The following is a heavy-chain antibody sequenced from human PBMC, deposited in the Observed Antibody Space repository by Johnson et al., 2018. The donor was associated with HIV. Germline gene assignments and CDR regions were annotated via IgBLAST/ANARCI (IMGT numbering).Heavy chain of an antibody. CDR1: RFTFSRYA. CDR2: IWYDGSNK. CDR3: ARSQYYNF. V-gene: IGHV3-30*14. D-gene: IGHD3-3*01. Sequence: QVQLVESGGGVVQPGRSLRLSCPASRFTFSRYAMHWVRQAPGTGLEWVAVIWYDGSNKYYADSVKGRFTISRDNSKNTLFLQMNSLRAEDTAVYYCARSQYYNFWGQGTMVTVSS. J-gene: IGHJ3*01.